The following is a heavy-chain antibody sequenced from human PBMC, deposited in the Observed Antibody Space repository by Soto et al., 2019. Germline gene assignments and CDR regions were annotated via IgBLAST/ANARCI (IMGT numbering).Heavy chain of an antibody. Sequence: QVQLQESGPGLVKSSETLSLTCAVSGGSISSSDWWSWVRQPPGKGLEWIGEIYHSGDTNYNPSLKVRVTISVDKSKNQFSLKLSSVTAADTALYYCARMSGGYNYGWGQGTLVTVSS. CDR1: GGSISSSDW. D-gene: IGHD5-18*01. J-gene: IGHJ4*02. V-gene: IGHV4-4*02. CDR3: ARMSGGYNYG. CDR2: IYHSGDT.